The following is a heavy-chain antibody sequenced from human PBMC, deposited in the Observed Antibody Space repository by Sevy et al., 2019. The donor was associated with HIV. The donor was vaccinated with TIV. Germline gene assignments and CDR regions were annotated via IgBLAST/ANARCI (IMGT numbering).Heavy chain of an antibody. D-gene: IGHD2-15*01. CDR3: AKDHIVVVVAATPGFDAFDI. CDR2: ISCSGGST. J-gene: IGHJ3*02. CDR1: GFTFSSYA. V-gene: IGHV3-23*01. Sequence: GGSLRLSCAASGFTFSSYAMSWVRQAPGKGLEWVSAISCSGGSTYYADSVKGRFTISRDNSKNTLYLQMNSLRAEDTAVYYCAKDHIVVVVAATPGFDAFDIWGQGTMVTVSS.